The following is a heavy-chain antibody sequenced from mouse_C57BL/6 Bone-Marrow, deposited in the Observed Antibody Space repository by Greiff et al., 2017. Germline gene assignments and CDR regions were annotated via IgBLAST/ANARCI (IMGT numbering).Heavy chain of an antibody. CDR1: GYSITSGYY. V-gene: IGHV3-6*01. Sequence: EVQLVESGPGLVQPSQSLSLTCSVTGYSITSGYYWNWIRQFPGNKLEWMGYISYDGSNNYNPSLKNRISITRDTSKNQLFLKLNSVTTEDTATYYCAREGINYYGSSYLDYWGQGTTLTVSS. CDR3: AREGINYYGSSYLDY. D-gene: IGHD1-1*01. J-gene: IGHJ2*01. CDR2: ISYDGSN.